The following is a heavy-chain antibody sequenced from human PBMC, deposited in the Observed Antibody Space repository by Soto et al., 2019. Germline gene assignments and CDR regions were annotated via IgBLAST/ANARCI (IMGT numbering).Heavy chain of an antibody. D-gene: IGHD3-10*01. Sequence: GESLKISCKGSGYSFTSYWIGWVRQMPGKGLEWMGIIYPGDSDTRYSPSFQGQVTFSADKSISTAYLQWSSLKASDTAMYYCARQRGSGSYQKYYYYYYGMDVWGQGTTVTVSS. CDR1: GYSFTSYW. CDR2: IYPGDSDT. V-gene: IGHV5-51*01. J-gene: IGHJ6*02. CDR3: ARQRGSGSYQKYYYYYYGMDV.